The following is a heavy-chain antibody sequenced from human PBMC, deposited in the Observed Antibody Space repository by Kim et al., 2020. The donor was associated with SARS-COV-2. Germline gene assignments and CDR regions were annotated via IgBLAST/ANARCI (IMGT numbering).Heavy chain of an antibody. J-gene: IGHJ4*02. V-gene: IGHV3-7*01. CDR3: ARGHRNFLDY. CDR2: EK. Sequence: EKYYVDSVKGRFTISRDNAKNSLYLQMNSLRVEDTAVYYCARGHRNFLDYWGQGTLVTVSS. D-gene: IGHD3-3*01.